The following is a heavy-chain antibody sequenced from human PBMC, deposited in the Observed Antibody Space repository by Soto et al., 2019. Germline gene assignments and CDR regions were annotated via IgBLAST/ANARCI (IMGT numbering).Heavy chain of an antibody. CDR3: ASAGYCTNGVCYTHFDY. Sequence: GESLKISCKGSGYSFTSYWIGWVRQMPGKGLEWMGIIYPGDSDTRYSPSFQGQVTISADKSISTAYLQWSSLKASDTAMYYCASAGYCTNGVCYTHFDYWGQGTLVTVSS. CDR1: GYSFTSYW. V-gene: IGHV5-51*01. CDR2: IYPGDSDT. D-gene: IGHD2-8*01. J-gene: IGHJ4*02.